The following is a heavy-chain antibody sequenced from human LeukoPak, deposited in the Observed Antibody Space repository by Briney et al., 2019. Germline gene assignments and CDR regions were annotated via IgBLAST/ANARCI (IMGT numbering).Heavy chain of an antibody. V-gene: IGHV5-51*01. CDR2: T. Sequence: GESLKISCKGSGYSFTSYWIGWVRQMPGKGLEWMGITYSPSFQGQVTISTDKSISTAYLQWSSLKASDTAMYYCAREYYYDSSGYSIRYWGQGTLVTVSS. CDR3: AREYYYDSSGYSIRY. J-gene: IGHJ4*02. D-gene: IGHD3-22*01. CDR1: GYSFTSYW.